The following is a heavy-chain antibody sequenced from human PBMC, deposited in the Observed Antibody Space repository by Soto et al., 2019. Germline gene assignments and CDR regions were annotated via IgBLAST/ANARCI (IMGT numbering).Heavy chain of an antibody. CDR3: ARGGVVTAARAAFDI. CDR1: GYTFTCYY. V-gene: IGHV1-2*04. D-gene: IGHD2-21*02. J-gene: IGHJ3*02. Sequence: GASVKVSCKASGYTFTCYYMHWVRQAPGQGLEWMGWINPNSGGTNYAQKFQGWVTMTRDTSISTAYMELSRLRSDDTAVYYCARGGVVTAARAAFDIWGQGTMVTVSS. CDR2: INPNSGGT.